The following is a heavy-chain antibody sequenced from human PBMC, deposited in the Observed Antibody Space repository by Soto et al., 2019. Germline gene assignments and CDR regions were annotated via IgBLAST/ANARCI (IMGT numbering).Heavy chain of an antibody. D-gene: IGHD5-12*01. CDR2: IYYSGST. J-gene: IGHJ5*02. CDR1: GGSISSYY. CDR3: ARRVEMATIDWFDP. Sequence: PSETLSLTCTVSGGSISSYYWSWIRQPPGKGLEWIGYIYYSGSTNYNPSLKSRVTISVDTSKNQFSLKLSSVTAADTAVYYCARRVEMATIDWFDPWGQGTLVTVS. V-gene: IGHV4-59*01.